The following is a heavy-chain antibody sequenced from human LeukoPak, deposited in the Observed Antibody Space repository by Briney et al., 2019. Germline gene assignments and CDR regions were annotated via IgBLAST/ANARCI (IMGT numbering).Heavy chain of an antibody. V-gene: IGHV3-7*01. Sequence: GGSLRLSCAASGFTFSSYWMSWVRQAPGKGLEWVANIKQDGSEKYYVDSVKGRFTISRDNAKNSLYLQMNSLRAEDTAVYYCARERELDGRDDAFDIWGQGTMVTVSS. J-gene: IGHJ3*02. CDR2: IKQDGSEK. CDR3: ARERELDGRDDAFDI. D-gene: IGHD1-26*01. CDR1: GFTFSSYW.